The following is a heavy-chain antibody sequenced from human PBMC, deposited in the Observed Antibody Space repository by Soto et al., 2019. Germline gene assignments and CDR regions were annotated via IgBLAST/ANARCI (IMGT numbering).Heavy chain of an antibody. CDR1: GCSISSYY. Sequence: QVQLQESGPGLVKPSETLSLTCTVSGCSISSYYWSWIRQPPGKGLEWIGYIYYSGSTNYNPSLKRRVTISVDTSKYQFSLKLSSVTAADTAVYYCARRYGWNFDYWGQGTLVTVSS. CDR2: IYYSGST. CDR3: ARRYGWNFDY. V-gene: IGHV4-59*08. J-gene: IGHJ4*02. D-gene: IGHD6-19*01.